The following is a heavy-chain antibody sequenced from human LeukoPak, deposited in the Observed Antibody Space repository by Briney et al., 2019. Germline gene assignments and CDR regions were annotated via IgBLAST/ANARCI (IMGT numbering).Heavy chain of an antibody. J-gene: IGHJ6*03. CDR3: ARGGYCSGGSCSRGAKNYYYYYMDV. D-gene: IGHD2-15*01. Sequence: ASVKVSCKASGYTFTSYGISWVRQAPGQGLEWMGWITTHSSKTNYAQKFQGRVTMTTDTSTSTAYMELKSLTSDDTAVYYCARGGYCSGGSCSRGAKNYYYYYMDVWGKGTTVTVSS. CDR1: GYTFTSYG. CDR2: ITTHSSKT. V-gene: IGHV1-18*01.